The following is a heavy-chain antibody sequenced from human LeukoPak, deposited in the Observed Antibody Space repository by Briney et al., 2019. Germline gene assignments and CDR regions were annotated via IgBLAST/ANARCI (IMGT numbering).Heavy chain of an antibody. Sequence: SETLSLTCSVSGDSISSYYWSWIRQPPGKGLEWIGYIYYSGSTNYNPSLKSRVTISVDRSKNQFSLKLSSVTAADTAVYYCARSALWYSYGSNYYYYYYMDVWGKGTTVTVSS. CDR1: GDSISSYY. D-gene: IGHD5-18*01. V-gene: IGHV4-59*12. CDR2: IYYSGST. J-gene: IGHJ6*03. CDR3: ARSALWYSYGSNYYYYYYMDV.